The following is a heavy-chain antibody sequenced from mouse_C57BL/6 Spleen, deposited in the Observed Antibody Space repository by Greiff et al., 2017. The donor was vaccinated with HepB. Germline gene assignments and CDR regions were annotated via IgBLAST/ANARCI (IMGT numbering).Heavy chain of an antibody. CDR2: IYYSGTI. Sequence: VQLKESGPGLVKPSQTVFLTCTVTGISITTGNYRWSWIRQFPGNKLEWIGYIYYSGTITYNPSLTSRTTITRDTPKNQFFLEMNSLTAEDTATYYCARDTPYDYDEDYAMDYWGQGTSVTVSS. D-gene: IGHD2-4*01. CDR1: GISITTGNYR. CDR3: ARDTPYDYDEDYAMDY. J-gene: IGHJ4*01. V-gene: IGHV3-5*01.